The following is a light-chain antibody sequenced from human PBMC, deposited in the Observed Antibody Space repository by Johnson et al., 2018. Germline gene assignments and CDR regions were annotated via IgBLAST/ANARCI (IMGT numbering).Light chain of an antibody. Sequence: QSVLTQPPSVSAAPGQKVTISCSGSRSNIGNNYVSWYQQLPGTAPKLLIYENNKRPSGIPDRFSGSKSGTSATLGITGLQTGDEADYDCGTWDSSLSAGNVFGTGTKVTVL. V-gene: IGLV1-51*02. CDR3: GTWDSSLSAGNV. CDR1: RSNIGNNY. J-gene: IGLJ1*01. CDR2: ENN.